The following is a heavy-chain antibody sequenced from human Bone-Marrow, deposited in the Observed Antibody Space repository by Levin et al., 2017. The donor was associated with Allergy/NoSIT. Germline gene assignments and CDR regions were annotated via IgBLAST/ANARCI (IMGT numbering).Heavy chain of an antibody. D-gene: IGHD3-3*01. J-gene: IGHJ4*02. CDR1: GFTFSDYV. Sequence: GGSLRLSCAASGFTFSDYVMNWVRLAPGKGLEWVAFINTRGTTIDYEDSVKGRFTVSRDNAKNSLDLQMNSLRAEDTAVYYCARGLTVFGVVRGFDYWGQGTLVTVSS. CDR3: ARGLTVFGVVRGFDY. V-gene: IGHV3-48*01. CDR2: INTRGTTI.